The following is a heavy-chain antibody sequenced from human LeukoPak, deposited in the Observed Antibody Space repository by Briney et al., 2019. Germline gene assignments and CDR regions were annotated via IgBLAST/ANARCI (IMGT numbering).Heavy chain of an antibody. CDR2: SYSSGNA. D-gene: IGHD1-26*01. CDR1: GGSISNYY. Sequence: SETLSLTCTVSGGSISNYYWYWMRKPPGKGLEWIAYSYSSGNANYNPSLKSRVTISVDTSMNQFSLKLTSVTAADTAVYYCARSVGATGTDDAFDIWGQGTMVTVSP. J-gene: IGHJ3*02. V-gene: IGHV4-59*01. CDR3: ARSVGATGTDDAFDI.